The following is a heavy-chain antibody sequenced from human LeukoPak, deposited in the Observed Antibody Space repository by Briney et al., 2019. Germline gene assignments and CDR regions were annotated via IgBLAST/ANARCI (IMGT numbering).Heavy chain of an antibody. D-gene: IGHD6-13*01. CDR3: ARVALRGIAAAPADY. Sequence: PGRSLRLSCAASGFTFSSCAMHWVRQAPGKGLEWVAVISYDGSNKYYADSVKGRFTISRDNSKNTLYLQMNSLRAEDTAVYYCARVALRGIAAAPADYWGQGTLVTVSS. CDR2: ISYDGSNK. CDR1: GFTFSSCA. J-gene: IGHJ4*02. V-gene: IGHV3-30-3*01.